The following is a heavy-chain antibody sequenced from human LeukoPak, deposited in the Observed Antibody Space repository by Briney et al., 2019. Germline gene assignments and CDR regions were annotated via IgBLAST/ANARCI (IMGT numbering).Heavy chain of an antibody. CDR3: AKSHTTFGVATEAPPFDY. V-gene: IGHV3-23*01. J-gene: IGHJ4*02. Sequence: GGSLRLCCAASGFTFSSYAMSWVRQAPGKGLEWVSGISGGGGSTYYADSVKGRFTISRDNSKNTLYVRMNSLRAEDAAVYYCAKSHTTFGVATEAPPFDYWGQGTLVTVSS. CDR2: ISGGGGST. CDR1: GFTFSSYA. D-gene: IGHD3-3*01.